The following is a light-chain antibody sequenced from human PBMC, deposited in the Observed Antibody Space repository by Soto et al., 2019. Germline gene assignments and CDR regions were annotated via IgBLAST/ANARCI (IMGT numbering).Light chain of an antibody. CDR2: DVY. J-gene: IGKJ1*01. V-gene: IGKV1-5*01. CDR3: QQYHGYSRT. Sequence: IQMTQSPSTLSASVGDRVTITCRASQSISDSLAWYQPTPGKAPDLLISDVYSLERGVASRLRGIGSGKEFTLTISRMQPDDVATYYCQQYHGYSRTFGQGTKVDIK. CDR1: QSISDS.